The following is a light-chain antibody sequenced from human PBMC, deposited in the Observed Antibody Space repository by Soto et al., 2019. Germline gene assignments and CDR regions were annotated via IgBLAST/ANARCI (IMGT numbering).Light chain of an antibody. CDR2: GAS. CDR1: QSVSSSY. Sequence: PGERATLSCRASQSVSSSYLAWYQQKPGQAPRLLIYGASSRATGIPDRFSGSGSGADFTLTISRLEPEDFAVYYCQQYGSSGTFGQGTKVDIK. V-gene: IGKV3-20*01. CDR3: QQYGSSGT. J-gene: IGKJ1*01.